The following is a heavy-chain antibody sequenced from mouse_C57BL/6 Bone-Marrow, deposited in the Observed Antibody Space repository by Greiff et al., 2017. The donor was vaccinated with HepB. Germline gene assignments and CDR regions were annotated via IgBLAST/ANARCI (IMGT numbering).Heavy chain of an antibody. Sequence: EVQRVESGAELVRPGASVKLSCTASGFNIKDDYMHWVKQRPEQGLEWIGWIDPENGDTEYASKFQGKATITADTSSNTAYLQLSSLTSEDTAVYYCTTTFITTVVATNYWGQGTTLTVSS. J-gene: IGHJ2*01. CDR2: IDPENGDT. V-gene: IGHV14-4*01. CDR1: GFNIKDDY. CDR3: TTTFITTVVATNY. D-gene: IGHD1-1*01.